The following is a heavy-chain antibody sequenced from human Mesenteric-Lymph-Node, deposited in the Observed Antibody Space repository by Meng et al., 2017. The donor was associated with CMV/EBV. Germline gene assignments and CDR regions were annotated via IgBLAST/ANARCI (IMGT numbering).Heavy chain of an antibody. Sequence: CAVYGGSFSGCYWRWIRQPPGQGLEWIGEINHSGSTNYNPSLKSRVTISVDTSKNQFSLKLSSVTAADTAVYYCARASITMIFEFDPWGQGTLVTVSS. CDR3: ARASITMIFEFDP. D-gene: IGHD3-22*01. J-gene: IGHJ5*02. CDR1: GGSFSGCY. CDR2: INHSGST. V-gene: IGHV4-34*01.